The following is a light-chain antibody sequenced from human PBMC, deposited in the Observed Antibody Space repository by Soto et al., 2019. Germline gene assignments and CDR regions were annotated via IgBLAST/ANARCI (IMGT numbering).Light chain of an antibody. CDR1: QSIYPY. CDR3: QVDNNYWGV. V-gene: IGKV1-5*01. J-gene: IGKJ4*01. CDR2: DAS. Sequence: DVQMTQSPVTLSASVGDRVTITCRASQSIYPYLAWYQHKPGRGPKLLIRDASTLQDGIPSRFSGSESATQFTLTITNLHPNAFAPYYCQVDNNYWGVFGGGTKVEI.